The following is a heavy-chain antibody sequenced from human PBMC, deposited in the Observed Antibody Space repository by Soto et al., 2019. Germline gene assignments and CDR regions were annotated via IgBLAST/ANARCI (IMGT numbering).Heavy chain of an antibody. V-gene: IGHV3-30-3*01. CDR1: GFTFSSYA. CDR3: ARSLVDSSSWYGWGHWFDP. D-gene: IGHD6-13*01. Sequence: GGSLRLSCAASGFTFSSYAMHWVRQAPGKGLEWVAVISYDGSNKYYADSVKGRFTISRDNSKNTLYLQMNSLRAEDTAVYYCARSLVDSSSWYGWGHWFDPGGQGTLVTVSS. CDR2: ISYDGSNK. J-gene: IGHJ5*02.